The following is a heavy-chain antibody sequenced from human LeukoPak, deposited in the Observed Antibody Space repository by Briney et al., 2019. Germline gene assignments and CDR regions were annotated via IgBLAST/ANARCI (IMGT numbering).Heavy chain of an antibody. V-gene: IGHV3-7*03. CDR3: AKDLSRGSGRYFDY. Sequence: PGGSLRLSCAASGFTFSSYWMSWVRQAPGKGLEWVANIKQDGSEKYYVDSVKGRFTISRDNAKNSLYLQMNSLRAEDTAVYYCAKDLSRGSGRYFDYWGQGTLVTVSS. CDR2: IKQDGSEK. CDR1: GFTFSSYW. D-gene: IGHD3-10*01. J-gene: IGHJ4*02.